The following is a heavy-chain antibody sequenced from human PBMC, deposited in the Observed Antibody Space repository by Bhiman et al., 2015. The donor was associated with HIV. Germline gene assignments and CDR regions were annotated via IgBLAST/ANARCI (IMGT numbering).Heavy chain of an antibody. V-gene: IGHV3-30-3*01. CDR2: ISYDGSNK. Sequence: QVQLVESGGGVVQPGRSLRLSCAASGFTFSSYAMHWVRQAPGKGLEWVAVISYDGSNKYYADSVKGRFTISRDNSKNTLYLQKNSLRAEDTAVYYCARDGSMVRGVSAFDIWGQGDNGHRLF. CDR1: GFTFSSYA. J-gene: IGHJ3*02. D-gene: IGHD3-10*01. CDR3: ARDGSMVRGVSAFDI.